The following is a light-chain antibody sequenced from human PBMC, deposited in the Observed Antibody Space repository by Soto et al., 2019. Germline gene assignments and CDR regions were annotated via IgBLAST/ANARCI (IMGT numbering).Light chain of an antibody. Sequence: IVMTQSPDSLAVSLGERATINCKSSQSVLSSSNNMNYLSWYQQKPGQPPKLLFYWASTRESGVPDRFSGSGSGTDFTLTISSLQAEDVALYYCQQYYSTPLTFGGGTKVDIK. CDR3: QQYYSTPLT. V-gene: IGKV4-1*01. CDR2: WAS. CDR1: QSVLSSSNNMNY. J-gene: IGKJ4*01.